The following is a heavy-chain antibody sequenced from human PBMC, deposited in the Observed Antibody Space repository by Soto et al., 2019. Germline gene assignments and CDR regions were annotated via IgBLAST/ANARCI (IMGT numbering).Heavy chain of an antibody. CDR3: ARGMSPSVNSESRGYSRFDY. Sequence: EVQLVESGGGLVQPGGSLRLSCAASGFIFSRYEMNWVRQAPGKGLEWISYISDTGKTIFYADSVKGRFSISRDYARNSLYLQMNSLRAEDSAVYYCARGMSPSVNSESRGYSRFDYWGQGTLVTVSS. CDR1: GFIFSRYE. D-gene: IGHD3-22*01. J-gene: IGHJ4*02. V-gene: IGHV3-48*03. CDR2: ISDTGKTI.